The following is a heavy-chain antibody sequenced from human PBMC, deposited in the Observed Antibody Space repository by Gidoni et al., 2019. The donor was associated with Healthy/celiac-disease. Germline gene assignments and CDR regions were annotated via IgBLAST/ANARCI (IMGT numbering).Heavy chain of an antibody. V-gene: IGHV1-2*02. D-gene: IGHD2-15*01. CDR3: ARESLVVRTPLGG. Sequence: QVQLVQSGAEVKKPGASVKVSCKASGYTFTGYYMPWVRQATGQGLEWMGWINPNSGGTNYEQKFQGRVTMTRDTSISTAYMELSRLRSDDTAVYYCARESLVVRTPLGGWGQGTLVTVSS. J-gene: IGHJ4*02. CDR2: INPNSGGT. CDR1: GYTFTGYY.